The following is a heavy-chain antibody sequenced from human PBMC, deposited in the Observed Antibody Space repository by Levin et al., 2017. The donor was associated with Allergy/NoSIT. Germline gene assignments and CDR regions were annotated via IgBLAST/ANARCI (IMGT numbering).Heavy chain of an antibody. J-gene: IGHJ3*02. CDR1: GFTFSSYS. CDR2: ISSSSSYI. Sequence: NPGGSLRLSCAASGFTFSSYSMNWVRQAPGKGLEWVSSISSSSSYIYYADSVKGRFTISRDNAKNSLYLQMNSLRAEDTAVYYCARFRDTMIVVAIVTSGRNDAFDIWGQGTMVTVSS. CDR3: ARFRDTMIVVAIVTSGRNDAFDI. V-gene: IGHV3-21*01. D-gene: IGHD3-22*01.